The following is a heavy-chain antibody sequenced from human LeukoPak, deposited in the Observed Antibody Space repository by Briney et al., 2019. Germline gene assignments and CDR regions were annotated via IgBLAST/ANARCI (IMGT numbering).Heavy chain of an antibody. D-gene: IGHD3-10*01. CDR2: INTNTGNP. V-gene: IGHV7-4-1*02. J-gene: IGHJ3*02. CDR3: AREGKLLWFGELLDAFDI. Sequence: ASVKVSCKASGYTFTSYAMNWVRQAPGQGLEWMGWINTNTGNPTYAQGSTGRFVFSLDTSVSTAYLQISSLKAEGTAVYYCAREGKLLWFGELLDAFDIWGQGTMVTVSS. CDR1: GYTFTSYA.